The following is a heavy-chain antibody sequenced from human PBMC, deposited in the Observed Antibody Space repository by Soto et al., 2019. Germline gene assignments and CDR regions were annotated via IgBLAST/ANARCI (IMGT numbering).Heavy chain of an antibody. Sequence: PGGSLRLSCASSGFTFSNYAMTLVRQAPGKGLEWVSGISGSGSSIYYADSVKGRFTISRDNSKNTLYLQMNSLRAEDTAVYYCAKGGDSSSWKNWFDPWGQGTLVTVSS. V-gene: IGHV3-23*01. J-gene: IGHJ5*02. D-gene: IGHD6-13*01. CDR3: AKGGDSSSWKNWFDP. CDR1: GFTFSNYA. CDR2: ISGSGSSI.